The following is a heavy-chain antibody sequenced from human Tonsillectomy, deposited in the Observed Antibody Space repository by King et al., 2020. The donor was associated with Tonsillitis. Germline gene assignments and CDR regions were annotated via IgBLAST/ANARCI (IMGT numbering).Heavy chain of an antibody. CDR3: ARQGWSSTSCLFDY. V-gene: IGHV4-34*01. Sequence: VQLQQWGAGLLKPSETLSLTCAVYGGSFSGYYWSWIRQPPGKGLEWIGEINHSGSTNYNPSLKSRVTTSVDTSKNQISLKLSSLTAADTAVYYCARQGWSSTSCLFDYWGQGTLVTVSS. J-gene: IGHJ4*02. D-gene: IGHD2-2*01. CDR2: INHSGST. CDR1: GGSFSGYY.